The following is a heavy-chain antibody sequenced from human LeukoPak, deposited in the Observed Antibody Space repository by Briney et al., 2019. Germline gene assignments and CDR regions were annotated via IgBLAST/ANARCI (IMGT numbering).Heavy chain of an antibody. Sequence: SVKASCKASGGIFSNYAISWVRQAPGQGLEWMGRIIPIFGTANYAQKFQGRVTITTGESTTTAYMELSSLRSDDTAVYYCARPYYDSSAPPYDYWGQGTLVTVSS. CDR3: ARPYYDSSAPPYDY. V-gene: IGHV1-69*05. J-gene: IGHJ4*02. CDR1: GGIFSNYA. CDR2: IIPIFGTA. D-gene: IGHD3-22*01.